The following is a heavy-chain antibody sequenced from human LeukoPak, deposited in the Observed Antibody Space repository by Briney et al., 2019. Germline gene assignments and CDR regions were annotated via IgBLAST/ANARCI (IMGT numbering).Heavy chain of an antibody. J-gene: IGHJ3*02. V-gene: IGHV1-2*02. CDR3: AKDMDGMPMVRGVTDAFDI. CDR1: AYTFTGYY. CDR2: INPNSGGT. D-gene: IGHD3-10*01. Sequence: ASVKVSCKASAYTFTGYYIHWVRQAPGQGLEWMGWINPNSGGTDYAEKFQGRVTMTRDTSISTAYMEMSSLRSDDTAVYYCAKDMDGMPMVRGVTDAFDIWGQGTMVTVSS.